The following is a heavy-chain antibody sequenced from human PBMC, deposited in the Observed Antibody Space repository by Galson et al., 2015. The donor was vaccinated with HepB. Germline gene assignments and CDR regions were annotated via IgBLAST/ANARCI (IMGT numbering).Heavy chain of an antibody. CDR1: GFTFSKYA. V-gene: IGHV3-23*01. CDR3: AKDSIAVAGTFTYYGMDV. D-gene: IGHD6-19*01. CDR2: ITSSGGNT. J-gene: IGHJ6*02. Sequence: SLRLSCAASGFTFSKYAMTWVRQAPGKGLEWLSLITSSGGNTYQADSVKGRFTISRDNSKNTLYLQMNTLRAEDTAVYYCAKDSIAVAGTFTYYGMDVWGQGTTVTVSS.